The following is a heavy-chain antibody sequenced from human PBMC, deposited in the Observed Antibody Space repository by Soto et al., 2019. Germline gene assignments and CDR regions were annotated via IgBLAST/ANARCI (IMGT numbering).Heavy chain of an antibody. CDR3: GRGASGYYDSSGYYSPYYFDY. CDR2: INHSGST. CDR1: GGSFSGYY. D-gene: IGHD3-22*01. V-gene: IGHV4-34*01. Sequence: SETLSLTCAVYGGSFSGYYWIWIRQPPGKGLEWIGEINHSGSTNYNPSLKSRVTISVDTSKNPFSLKLSSVTAADTAVYYCGRGASGYYDSSGYYSPYYFDYWGQGTLVTVSS. J-gene: IGHJ4*02.